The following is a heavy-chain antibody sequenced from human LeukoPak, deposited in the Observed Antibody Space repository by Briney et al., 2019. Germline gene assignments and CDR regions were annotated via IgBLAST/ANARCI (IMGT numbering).Heavy chain of an antibody. Sequence: GESLKISCKGSGYSFTSYWIGWVRQVPGKGLEWMGIIYPGDSDTRYSPSFQGQVTISADKSISTAYLQWSSLKASDTAMYYCARVSVYYYDSSGYYEPFDYWGQGTLVTVSS. CDR1: GYSFTSYW. V-gene: IGHV5-51*01. D-gene: IGHD3-22*01. CDR3: ARVSVYYYDSSGYYEPFDY. CDR2: IYPGDSDT. J-gene: IGHJ4*02.